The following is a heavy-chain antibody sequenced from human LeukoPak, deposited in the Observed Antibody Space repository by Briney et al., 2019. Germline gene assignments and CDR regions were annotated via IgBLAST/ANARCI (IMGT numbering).Heavy chain of an antibody. CDR3: ARDVNWEYYDSSGLDF. Sequence: GGSLRLSCAASGFTFSSYSMNWVRQAPGKGLEWVSSISSSSSYIYYADSVKGRFTISRDNAKNSVYLQMNSLRAEDTAVYYCARDVNWEYYDSSGLDFWGQGTLVTVSS. V-gene: IGHV3-21*06. D-gene: IGHD3-22*01. J-gene: IGHJ4*02. CDR1: GFTFSSYS. CDR2: ISSSSSYI.